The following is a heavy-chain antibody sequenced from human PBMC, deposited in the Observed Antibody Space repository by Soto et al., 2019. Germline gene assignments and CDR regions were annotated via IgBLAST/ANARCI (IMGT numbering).Heavy chain of an antibody. Sequence: QVQLVESGGGVVQPGRSLRLSCAASGFTFSSYGMHWVRQAPGKGLEWVAVIWYDGSNKYYADSVKGRFTISRDNSKNTPYQQMNSLRTEDTAVYYCVRDRSGADLDAFDLWGQGTMVSVSS. CDR1: GFTFSSYG. J-gene: IGHJ3*01. CDR2: IWYDGSNK. CDR3: VRDRSGADLDAFDL. V-gene: IGHV3-33*01.